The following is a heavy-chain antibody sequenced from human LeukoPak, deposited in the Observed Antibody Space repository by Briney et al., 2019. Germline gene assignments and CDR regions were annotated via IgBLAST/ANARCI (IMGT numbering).Heavy chain of an antibody. D-gene: IGHD3-22*01. J-gene: IGHJ4*02. CDR2: ISYDGSNK. CDR1: GFTFSSYG. Sequence: SLRLSCAASGFTFSSYGMHWVRQAPGKGLEWVAVISYDGSNKYYADSVKGRFTISRDNSKNTLYLQMNSLRAEDTAVYYCAKNGEIVVPEYYFDYWGQGTLVTVSS. V-gene: IGHV3-30*18. CDR3: AKNGEIVVPEYYFDY.